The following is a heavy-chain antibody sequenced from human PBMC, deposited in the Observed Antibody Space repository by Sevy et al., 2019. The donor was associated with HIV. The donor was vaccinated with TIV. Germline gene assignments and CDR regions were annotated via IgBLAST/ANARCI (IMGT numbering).Heavy chain of an antibody. CDR1: GFSFRNAW. D-gene: IGHD1-1*01. Sequence: GGSLRLSCAASGFSFRNAWMSWVRQAPGKGLEWVGRIKSKTDGGTRDFAAPARGRFIISRDDSKNMLYLQMSSLKIEDTAHYYCAAGVESSDFDYWGRGILVTVSS. CDR3: AAGVESSDFDY. CDR2: IKSKTDGGTR. V-gene: IGHV3-15*01. J-gene: IGHJ4*02.